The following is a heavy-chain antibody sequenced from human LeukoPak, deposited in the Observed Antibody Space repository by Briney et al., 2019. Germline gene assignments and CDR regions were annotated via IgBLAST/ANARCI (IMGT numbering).Heavy chain of an antibody. D-gene: IGHD6-19*01. CDR3: VRRDSSGGLSYFQC. V-gene: IGHV4-39*01. J-gene: IGHJ1*01. CDR1: GGSISSSGFY. CDR2: IHHSGNT. Sequence: SETLSLTCTVSGGSISSSGFYWGWLRPPPGQELEYIRSIHHSGNTYYNPSLRSRLTISVDTSKNEFSLKLSSVTAADTAVYYCVRRDSSGGLSYFQCWGQGTLVTVSS.